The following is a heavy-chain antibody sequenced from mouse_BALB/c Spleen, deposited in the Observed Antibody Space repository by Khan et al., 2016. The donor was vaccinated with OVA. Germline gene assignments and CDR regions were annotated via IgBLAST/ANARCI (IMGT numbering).Heavy chain of an antibody. J-gene: IGHJ4*01. CDR2: INPSTGYT. CDR3: ARYYGNYYYAMDY. Sequence: QVRLQQSGAELAKPGASVKMSCKASGYTFTSYWMHWVKQRPGQGLEWIGYINPSTGYTEYNQKFKDKATLTADKSSSTAYMQLSSLTSEDSAVYSYARYYGNYYYAMDYWGQGTSVTVSS. CDR1: GYTFTSYW. V-gene: IGHV1-7*01. D-gene: IGHD2-1*01.